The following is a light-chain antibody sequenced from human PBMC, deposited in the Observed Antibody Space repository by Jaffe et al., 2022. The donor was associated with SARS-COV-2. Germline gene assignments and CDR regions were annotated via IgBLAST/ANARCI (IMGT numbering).Light chain of an antibody. CDR3: QQLNTYPFN. CDR2: DAS. Sequence: DIQLTQSPSFLSASVGDRVTITCRASQGITSYLAWYQQKPGKAPKLLIYDASSLQSGVPSTFSGSGSGTEFTLTISSLQPEDFATYYCQQLNTYPFNFGPGTKVDIK. J-gene: IGKJ3*01. CDR1: QGITSY. V-gene: IGKV1-9*01.